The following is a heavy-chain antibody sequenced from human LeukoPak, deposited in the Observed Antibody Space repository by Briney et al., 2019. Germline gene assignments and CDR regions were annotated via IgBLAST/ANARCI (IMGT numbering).Heavy chain of an antibody. CDR3: ARGQKYRNGYTVTELGSGYFAY. J-gene: IGHJ4*02. CDR2: IYYSGRT. V-gene: IGHV4-61*08. Sequence: SETLSLTCTVSGGSISSSGYYWGWIRQTPGKGLEWIGYIYYSGRTNYNPSLKSRVTISIDTSKNQFSLTLSSVTTADAAVYYCARGQKYRNGYTVTELGSGYFAYWGQGTLVTVSS. D-gene: IGHD5-18*01. CDR1: GGSISSSGYY.